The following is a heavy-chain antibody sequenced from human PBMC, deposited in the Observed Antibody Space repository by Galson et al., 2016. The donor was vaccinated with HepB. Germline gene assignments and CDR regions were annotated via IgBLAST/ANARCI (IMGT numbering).Heavy chain of an antibody. CDR2: ISNSGST. J-gene: IGHJ4*01. D-gene: IGHD3-10*01. CDR3: ARAGIGGAGRGTVNDQ. CDR1: GVSMTYYY. Sequence: ETLSLTCTVSGVSMTYYYWNWIRQPPGKGLEWIGYISNSGSTNYNPSLRSRVTISIDTSKNRFSLKLTSLTAVDTAVYYCARAGIGGAGRGTVNDQWGQGTLVTGSS. V-gene: IGHV4-4*08.